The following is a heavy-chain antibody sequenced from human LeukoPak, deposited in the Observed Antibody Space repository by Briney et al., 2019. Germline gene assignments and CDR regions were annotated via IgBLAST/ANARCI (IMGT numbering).Heavy chain of an antibody. CDR1: GGSISSFY. J-gene: IGHJ5*02. CDR3: ARHYGSGSYYGNWFDP. D-gene: IGHD3-10*01. V-gene: IGHV4-59*01. CDR2: TYYSGST. Sequence: SETLSLTCTVSGGSISSFYWSWIRQPPGKGLEWIGYTYYSGSTDYNPSLRSRVTISIDTSKNQFSLKLSSVTAADTAVYYCARHYGSGSYYGNWFDPWGQGTLVTVSS.